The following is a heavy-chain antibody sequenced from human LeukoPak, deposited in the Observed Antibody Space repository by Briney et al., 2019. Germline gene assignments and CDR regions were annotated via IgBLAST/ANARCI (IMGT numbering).Heavy chain of an antibody. D-gene: IGHD3-3*01. CDR1: GGTFSSYA. Sequence: SVKVSCKASGGTFSSYAISWVRQAPGQGLEWMGRIIPILGIANYAQKFQGRVTITADKSTSTAYMELSSLRSEDTAVYYCARRPNYDFWSGYYSDAFDIWGRETMVTVSS. CDR2: IIPILGIA. J-gene: IGHJ3*02. V-gene: IGHV1-69*04. CDR3: ARRPNYDFWSGYYSDAFDI.